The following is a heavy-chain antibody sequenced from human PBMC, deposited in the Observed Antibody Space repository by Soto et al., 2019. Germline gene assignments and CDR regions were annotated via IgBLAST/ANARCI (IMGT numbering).Heavy chain of an antibody. J-gene: IGHJ6*02. CDR2: VIPLFDTA. D-gene: IGHD5-18*01. Sequence: QVQVVQSGAEVKKPGSSVKVSCKVSGGIFTNNAISWVRQAPGQGLEWLGGVIPLFDTAYYAQIFRGRLRISADGATTTAYMELSGLTSADTAGDFCAAGGHNDGYNFYHGMDVWGQGTTVTVS. V-gene: IGHV1-69*01. CDR1: GGIFTNNA. CDR3: AAGGHNDGYNFYHGMDV.